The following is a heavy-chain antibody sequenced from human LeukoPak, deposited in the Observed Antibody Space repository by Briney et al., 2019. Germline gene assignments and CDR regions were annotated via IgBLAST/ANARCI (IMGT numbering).Heavy chain of an antibody. V-gene: IGHV3-30*02. Sequence: GGSLRLSCAASGFTFSSYGMHWVRQAPGKGLEWVSFIRYDGRNKYYADSVKGRFTISRDNSKNTLYLQMNSLRTEDTAVYYCAKEVNDYSDYGYYWGQGSLVTVSS. J-gene: IGHJ4*02. D-gene: IGHD4-11*01. CDR1: GFTFSSYG. CDR3: AKEVNDYSDYGYY. CDR2: IRYDGRNK.